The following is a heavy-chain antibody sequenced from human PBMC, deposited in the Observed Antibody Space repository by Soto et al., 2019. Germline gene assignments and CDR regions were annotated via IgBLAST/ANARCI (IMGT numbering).Heavy chain of an antibody. CDR2: ISGSGGST. V-gene: IGHV3-23*01. D-gene: IGHD1-26*01. Sequence: GESLKISCAASRFTFSSYAMSWVRQAPGKGLEWVSAISGSGGSTYYADSVKGRLTISRDNSKNTLYLQMNSLRAEDTAVYYCAKDRVVGARYYYYGMDVWGQGTTVTVSS. CDR3: AKDRVVGARYYYYGMDV. J-gene: IGHJ6*02. CDR1: RFTFSSYA.